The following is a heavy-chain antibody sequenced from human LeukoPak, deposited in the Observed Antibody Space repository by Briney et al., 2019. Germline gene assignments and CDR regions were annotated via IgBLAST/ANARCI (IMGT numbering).Heavy chain of an antibody. CDR1: EFTFSSYW. Sequence: GGSLRLSCAASEFTFSSYWMNWARQAPGKGLEWVASINHNGNVNYYVDSVKGRFTISRDNAKNSLYLQMSNLRAEDTAVYFCARGGGLDVWGQGATVTISS. D-gene: IGHD3-16*01. CDR3: ARGGGLDV. CDR2: INHNGNVN. J-gene: IGHJ6*02. V-gene: IGHV3-7*03.